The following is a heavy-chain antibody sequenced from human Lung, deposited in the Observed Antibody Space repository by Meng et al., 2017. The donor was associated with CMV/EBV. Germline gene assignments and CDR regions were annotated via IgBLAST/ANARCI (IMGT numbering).Heavy chain of an antibody. Sequence: ASVKVSXKASGYTFTGYYMHWVRQAPGQGLEWMGWINPNSGGTNYAQKFQGRVTMTRDTSISTAYMELSRLRSDDTAVYYCASLLGYCSSTSCYEGNYYFEYWGQGTXVTVSS. J-gene: IGHJ4*02. CDR1: GYTFTGYY. CDR3: ASLLGYCSSTSCYEGNYYFEY. CDR2: INPNSGGT. V-gene: IGHV1-2*02. D-gene: IGHD2-2*01.